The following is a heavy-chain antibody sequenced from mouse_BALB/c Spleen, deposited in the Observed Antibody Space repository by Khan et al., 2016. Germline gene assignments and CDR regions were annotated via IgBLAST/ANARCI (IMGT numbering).Heavy chain of an antibody. J-gene: IGHJ2*01. CDR1: GYSITSGYY. Sequence: EVQLQESGPGLVKPSQSLSLTCSATGYSITSGYYWNWIRQFPGNKLEWLGYISYDGNNNYNPSLKNRITITRDTSKNQFFMKLNSVTTEETATFYCARAWYFDYWGQGTTLTVAS. CDR3: ARAWYFDY. V-gene: IGHV3-6*02. CDR2: ISYDGNN.